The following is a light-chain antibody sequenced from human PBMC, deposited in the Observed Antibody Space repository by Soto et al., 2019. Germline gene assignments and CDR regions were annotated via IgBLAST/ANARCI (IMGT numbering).Light chain of an antibody. Sequence: ESVLTQSPATLSLSRGERATLSCRASQSVSSYLAWYQQKPGQAPRLLIYDASNRATGIPARFSGSGSGTDFTLTISSLEPEDFAVYYCQQRSNWLTFGGGPKVDIK. J-gene: IGKJ4*01. CDR3: QQRSNWLT. V-gene: IGKV3-11*01. CDR2: DAS. CDR1: QSVSSY.